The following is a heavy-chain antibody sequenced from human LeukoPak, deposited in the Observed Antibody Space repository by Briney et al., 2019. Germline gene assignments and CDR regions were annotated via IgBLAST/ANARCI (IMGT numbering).Heavy chain of an antibody. Sequence: ASVKVSCTSSGYTFTNYAMNWMRQAPGQGLEWMGWINTNTGNPTYAQGFTGRFVFSLDTSVSTAYLQISSLKAEDTAVYYCGVVPAAAVPGTSTLDFWGQGTLVTVSS. V-gene: IGHV7-4-1*02. J-gene: IGHJ4*02. CDR3: GVVPAAAVPGTSTLDF. CDR1: GYTFTNYA. D-gene: IGHD2-2*01. CDR2: INTNTGNP.